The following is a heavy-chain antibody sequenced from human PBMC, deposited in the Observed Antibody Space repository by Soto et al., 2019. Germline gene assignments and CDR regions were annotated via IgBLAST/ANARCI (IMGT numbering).Heavy chain of an antibody. CDR1: GFTFSSYG. CDR2: IWYDGSNK. CDR3: ARFGPDHNYYYYGMDV. D-gene: IGHD3-16*01. V-gene: IGHV3-33*01. Sequence: PGGSLRLSCAASGFTFSSYGMHWVRQAPGKGLEWVAVIWYDGSNKYYADSVKGRFTISRDNSKNTLYLQMNSLRAEDTAVYYCARFGPDHNYYYYGMDVWGQGTTVTVSS. J-gene: IGHJ6*02.